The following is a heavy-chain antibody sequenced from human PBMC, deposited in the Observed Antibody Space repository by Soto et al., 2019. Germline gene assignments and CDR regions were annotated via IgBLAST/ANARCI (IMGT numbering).Heavy chain of an antibody. J-gene: IGHJ4*02. CDR2: IKQDESHI. CDR3: ARVILGSTRNDTDY. V-gene: IGHV3-7*04. Sequence: GGSLRLSCAASGFTFSNYWMSWVRQAPGKGLEWVANIKQDESHINYLDSVKGRFTISRDNAKNSLYLQMNGLRAEDTAVYYCARVILGSTRNDTDYWGQGTLVTVSS. CDR1: GFTFSNYW. D-gene: IGHD3-10*01.